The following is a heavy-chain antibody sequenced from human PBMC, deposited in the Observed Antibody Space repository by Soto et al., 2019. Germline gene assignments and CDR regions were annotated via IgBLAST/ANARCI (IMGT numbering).Heavy chain of an antibody. CDR2: INPNSGNI. J-gene: IGHJ4*02. V-gene: IGHV1-8*01. CDR1: GNTFTSYD. D-gene: IGHD3-10*01. Sequence: ASVKVSCKASGNTFTSYDINWVQQATGHGLEWMGWINPNSGNIGYAQKFQGRVTMTRDTAIRTAYMEVSRLRSDDTAVYYCARGRASGSYYLLDYWGQGTLVTSPQ. CDR3: ARGRASGSYYLLDY.